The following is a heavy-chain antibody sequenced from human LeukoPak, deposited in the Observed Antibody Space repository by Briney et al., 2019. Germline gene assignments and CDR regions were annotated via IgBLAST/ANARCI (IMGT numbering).Heavy chain of an antibody. Sequence: GGSLRLSCAASGFTVSSNYMSWVRQAPGKGLEWVSVIYSGGSTYYADSVKGRFTISRDNSKNTLYLQMNSLRAEDTAVYYCAKDERGIAAATFDYWGQGTLVTVSS. V-gene: IGHV3-53*01. J-gene: IGHJ4*02. CDR2: IYSGGST. D-gene: IGHD6-13*01. CDR3: AKDERGIAAATFDY. CDR1: GFTVSSNY.